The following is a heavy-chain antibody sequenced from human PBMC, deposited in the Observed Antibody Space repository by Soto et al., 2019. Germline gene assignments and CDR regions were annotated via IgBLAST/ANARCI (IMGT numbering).Heavy chain of an antibody. CDR1: GGSISSYY. CDR3: ARLGLYGGYDLTLDY. CDR2: IYYSGST. V-gene: IGHV4-59*01. Sequence: QVQLQESGPGLVKPSETLSLTCTVSGGSISSYYWSWIRQPPGKGLEWIGYIYYSGSTNYNPSLKSRVTISVDTSKDQVSLKLSSVTAADTAVYYCARLGLYGGYDLTLDYWGQGTLVTVSS. D-gene: IGHD5-12*01. J-gene: IGHJ4*02.